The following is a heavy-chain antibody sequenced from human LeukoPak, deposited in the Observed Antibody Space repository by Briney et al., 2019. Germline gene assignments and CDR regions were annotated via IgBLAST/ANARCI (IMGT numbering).Heavy chain of an antibody. CDR3: ARGCSSTSCYFDY. J-gene: IGHJ4*02. Sequence: SETLSLTCAVFGGSFSGYYWNWIRQPPGKGLEWIGQINPSRNTNYNPSLKSRVTISVDTSKKQFSLKLSSVTAADTAVYYCARGCSSTSCYFDYWGQGTLVTVSS. V-gene: IGHV4-34*01. D-gene: IGHD2-2*01. CDR1: GGSFSGYY. CDR2: INPSRNT.